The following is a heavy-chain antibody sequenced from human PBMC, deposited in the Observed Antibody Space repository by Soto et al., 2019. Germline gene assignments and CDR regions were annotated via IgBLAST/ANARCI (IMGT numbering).Heavy chain of an antibody. D-gene: IGHD3-16*02. V-gene: IGHV3-23*01. J-gene: IGHJ4*02. CDR1: GFTYESYA. CDR2: INSGGTVA. Sequence: GGSLRLSCAASGFTYESYAMSWVRQAPGKGLEWVSGINSGGTVAHYADSVKGRFAISRDNSKNTLSLEMNSLRADDTGLYYCAISTGGFGGLFVVPSDYWGQGTLVTVST. CDR3: AISTGGFGGLFVVPSDY.